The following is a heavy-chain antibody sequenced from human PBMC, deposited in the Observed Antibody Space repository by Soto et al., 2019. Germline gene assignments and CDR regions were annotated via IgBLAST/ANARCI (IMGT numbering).Heavy chain of an antibody. CDR1: GGSFSGYY. CDR2: INHSGST. D-gene: IGHD2-2*01. CDR3: ARERRYCSSTSCQALLDY. V-gene: IGHV4-34*01. J-gene: IGHJ4*02. Sequence: SETLSLTCAVYGGSFSGYYWSWIRQPPGKGLEWIGEINHSGSTNYNPSLKSRVTISVDTSKNQFSLKLSSVTAADTAVYYCARERRYCSSTSCQALLDYWGQGTLVTVSS.